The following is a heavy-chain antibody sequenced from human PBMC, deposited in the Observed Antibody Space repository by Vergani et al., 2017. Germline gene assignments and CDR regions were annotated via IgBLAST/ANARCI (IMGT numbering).Heavy chain of an antibody. J-gene: IGHJ2*01. CDR2: INTNTGNP. CDR3: ARSAYVLLRXFDGPYTIYWYFDL. D-gene: IGHD3-9*01. CDR1: GYTFTSYA. V-gene: IGHV7-4-1*02. Sequence: QVQLVQSGSELKKPGASLKVSCKASGYTFTSYAMNWVRQAPGQGLEWMGWINTNTGNPTYAQGFTGRFVFSLDTSVSTAYLQISSLKAEDTAVYYCARSAYVLLRXFDGPYTIYWYFDLWGRGTLVTVSS.